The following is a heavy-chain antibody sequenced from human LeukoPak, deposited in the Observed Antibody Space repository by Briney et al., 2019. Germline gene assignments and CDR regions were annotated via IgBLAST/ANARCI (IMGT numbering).Heavy chain of an antibody. Sequence: GGSLRRSCAASGFSFRTHWMSWVCQAPGKGLEWVANINQDGRKKFYVDSVEGRFTISRDDAKTSLFLQMNSLRVEDTAVYYCAKWMGRDSWGQGTLVTVSS. D-gene: IGHD6-19*01. CDR2: INQDGRKK. J-gene: IGHJ4*02. CDR3: AKWMGRDS. V-gene: IGHV3-7*02. CDR1: GFSFRTHW.